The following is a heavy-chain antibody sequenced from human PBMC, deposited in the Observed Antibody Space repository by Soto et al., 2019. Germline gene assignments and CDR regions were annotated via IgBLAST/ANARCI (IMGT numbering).Heavy chain of an antibody. D-gene: IGHD3-9*01. CDR2: ISGSGGST. Sequence: EVQLLESGGGLVQPGGSLRLSCAASGFTFSSYAMSWVRQAPGKGLEWVSAISGSGGSTYYADSVKGRFTISRDNSKKTLYLQMSSLRAEDTAVYCCAKVTNYDMLTGYYNFDYWGQGTLVTVSS. CDR1: GFTFSSYA. J-gene: IGHJ4*02. V-gene: IGHV3-23*01. CDR3: AKVTNYDMLTGYYNFDY.